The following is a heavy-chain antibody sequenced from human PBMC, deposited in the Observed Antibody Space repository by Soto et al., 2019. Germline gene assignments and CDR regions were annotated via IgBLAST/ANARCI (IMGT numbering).Heavy chain of an antibody. CDR1: GYTFTSYY. CDR2: INPSGGST. J-gene: IGHJ1*01. D-gene: IGHD3-22*01. V-gene: IGHV1-46*01. Sequence: QVQLVQSGAEVKKPGASVKVSCKASGYTFTSYYMHWVRQSPGQGLEGMGIINPSGGSTSYAQKFQGRVTMTRDTSTSTVYMELSSLRSEDTAVYYCARESASGYDSSGYFQHWGQGTLVTVSS. CDR3: ARESASGYDSSGYFQH.